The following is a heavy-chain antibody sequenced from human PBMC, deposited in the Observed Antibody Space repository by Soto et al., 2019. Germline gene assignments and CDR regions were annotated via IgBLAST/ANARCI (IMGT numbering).Heavy chain of an antibody. CDR2: IPYDGSNK. J-gene: IGHJ4*01. CDR1: GFTFSSYG. D-gene: IGHD3-3*01. V-gene: IGHV3-30*18. Sequence: QVQLVESGGGVVQPGRSLRLSCAASGFTFSSYGMHWVRQAPGKGLEWVAVIPYDGSNKYYADSVKGRFTISRDNSKNTLYLQMNSLRAEDTAMYYCAKNERIGYRTVSYFLDYWGHGALVTVSS. CDR3: AKNERIGYRTVSYFLDY.